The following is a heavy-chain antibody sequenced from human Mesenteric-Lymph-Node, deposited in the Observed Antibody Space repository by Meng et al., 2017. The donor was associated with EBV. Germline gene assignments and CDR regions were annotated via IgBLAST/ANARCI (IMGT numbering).Heavy chain of an antibody. CDR3: VRAFYGGNSDF. D-gene: IGHD4-23*01. CDR2: MNPNSGNT. Sequence: QVQLVLPGAEVKKPGASVKVSCKASGYTFINYDINWVRQAPGRGLEWMGWMNPNSGNTAYAQKFQGRVSMTRSTSITTAYMELTGLRSDDTAVYYCVRAFYGGNSDFWGQGTLVTVSS. J-gene: IGHJ4*02. CDR1: GYTFINYD. V-gene: IGHV1-8*01.